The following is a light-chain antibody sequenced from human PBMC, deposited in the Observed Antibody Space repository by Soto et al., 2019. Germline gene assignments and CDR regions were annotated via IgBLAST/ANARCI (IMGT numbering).Light chain of an antibody. CDR1: QSISSW. J-gene: IGKJ1*01. CDR2: KAS. Sequence: DIQMTQSPSTLSASVGDRVTITCRASQSISSWLAWYQQKPGKAPKLLIYKASSLESGVPSRFSGSGSGTEFTLTISSLQPDDFATYYCQLYNSYPQGTFGQGTKVDIK. CDR3: QLYNSYPQGT. V-gene: IGKV1-5*03.